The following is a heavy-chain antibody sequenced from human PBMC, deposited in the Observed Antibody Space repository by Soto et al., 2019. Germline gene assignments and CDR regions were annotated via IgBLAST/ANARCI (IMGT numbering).Heavy chain of an antibody. J-gene: IGHJ4*02. CDR1: GFTFSSYG. V-gene: IGHV3-30*18. CDR2: ISYDGSNK. CDR3: AKDRHDYCDYVLDL. D-gene: IGHD4-17*01. Sequence: QVQLVESGGGVVQPGRSLRLSCAASGFTFSSYGMHWVRQAPGKGLEWVAVISYDGSNKYYADSVKGRFTISRDNSKNTLYLQMNSLRAEDTAVYYCAKDRHDYCDYVLDLWGQGTLVTVSS.